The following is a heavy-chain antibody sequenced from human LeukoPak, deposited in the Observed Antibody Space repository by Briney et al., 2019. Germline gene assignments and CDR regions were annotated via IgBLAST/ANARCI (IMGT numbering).Heavy chain of an antibody. V-gene: IGHV3-21*01. CDR3: ARDQYYDSSGYSNYYYGMDV. Sequence: MAGGSLRLSCAASGFTFNNYAMSWVRQAPGKGLEWVSSISSSSTYIYYADSMKGRFTISRDNAKNSLYLQMNSLRVEDTAVYYCARDQYYDSSGYSNYYYGMDVWGQGTTVTVSS. D-gene: IGHD3-22*01. CDR2: ISSSSTYI. CDR1: GFTFNNYA. J-gene: IGHJ6*02.